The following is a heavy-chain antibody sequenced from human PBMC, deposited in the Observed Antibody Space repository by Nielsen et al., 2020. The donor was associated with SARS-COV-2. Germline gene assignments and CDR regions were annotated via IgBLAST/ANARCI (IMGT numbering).Heavy chain of an antibody. V-gene: IGHV4-59*12. CDR2: IYHSGST. J-gene: IGHJ3*01. D-gene: IGHD3-9*01. CDR3: ARAPDYDVLAGSYSDAFNV. CDR1: GGSISSYY. Sequence: SETLSLTCTVSGGSISSYYWNWIRQPPGKGLEWIGYIYHSGSTSYNPSLKSRLTISVDASKKQFSLKLSSVTAADTALYYCARAPDYDVLAGSYSDAFNVWGQGTMVTVSS.